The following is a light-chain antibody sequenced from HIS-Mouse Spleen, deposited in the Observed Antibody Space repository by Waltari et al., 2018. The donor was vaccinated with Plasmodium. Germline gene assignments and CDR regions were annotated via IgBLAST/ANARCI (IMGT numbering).Light chain of an antibody. CDR2: AAS. CDR1: QGISSY. CDR3: QQYYSYPFT. Sequence: IQMTQSPSSLSASVGDRVTITCRASQGISSYLAWYQQKPGKAPKLLFYAASTLQSGVPSRFIGSGSGTDFTLTISCLQSEDFATYYCQQYYSYPFTFGPGTKVDIK. V-gene: IGKV1-8*01. J-gene: IGKJ3*01.